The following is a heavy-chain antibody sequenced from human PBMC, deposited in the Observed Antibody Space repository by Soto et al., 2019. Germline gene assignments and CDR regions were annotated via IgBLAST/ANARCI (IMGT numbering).Heavy chain of an antibody. CDR2: VYYSGTT. V-gene: IGHV4-61*01. Sequence: SETLSLTCSVSGGSVSDKTYYWSWIRQPPGNILEWIGYVYYSGTTNYNPSLKSRVTISVDLSKNRFSLRLSSVTTADTALYYCARTTAVPNALRSRYFFDYWGQGTLVTVSA. CDR3: ARTTAVPNALRSRYFFDY. D-gene: IGHD4-17*01. J-gene: IGHJ4*02. CDR1: GGSVSDKTYY.